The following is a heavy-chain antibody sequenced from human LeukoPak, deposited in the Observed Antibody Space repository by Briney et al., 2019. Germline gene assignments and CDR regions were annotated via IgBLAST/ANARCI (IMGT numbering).Heavy chain of an antibody. V-gene: IGHV3-33*01. Sequence: GGSLRLSCAASGLTFSSYGMHWVRQAPGKGLEWVAVIWYDGSNKYYADSVKGRFTISRDNSKNTLYLQMNSLRAEDTAVYYCARDGSHCSSTSCYINNWFAPWGQGTLVTVSS. CDR3: ARDGSHCSSTSCYINNWFAP. D-gene: IGHD2-2*02. J-gene: IGHJ5*02. CDR2: IWYDGSNK. CDR1: GLTFSSYG.